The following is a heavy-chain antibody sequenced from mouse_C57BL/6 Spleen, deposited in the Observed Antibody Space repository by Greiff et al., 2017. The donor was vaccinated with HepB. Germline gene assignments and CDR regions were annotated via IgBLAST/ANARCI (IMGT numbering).Heavy chain of an antibody. CDR3: ARHYDYDPAWFAY. Sequence: QVQLQQSGAELVKPGASVKMSCKASGYTFTSYWITWVKQRPGQGLEWIGDIYPGSGSTNYNEKFKSKATLTVDTSSSTAYMQLISLTSEDSAVYYGARHYDYDPAWFAYWGQGTLVTVSA. CDR2: IYPGSGST. CDR1: GYTFTSYW. J-gene: IGHJ3*01. V-gene: IGHV1-55*01. D-gene: IGHD2-4*01.